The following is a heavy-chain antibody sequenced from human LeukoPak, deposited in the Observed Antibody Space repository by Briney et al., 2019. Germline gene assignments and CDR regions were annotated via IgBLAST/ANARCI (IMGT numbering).Heavy chain of an antibody. J-gene: IGHJ4*02. CDR2: ISGGTGTP. CDR1: GFTFSNYA. V-gene: IGHV3-23*01. D-gene: IGHD4-17*01. CDR3: AKRRTTVITMDYFDY. Sequence: GGSLRLSCAASGFTFSNYAMSWVRQAPGKGLEWVSGISGGTGTPFYADSVKGRFTISRDNSKNTLYLQMSSLRGEDTAVYFCAKRRTTVITMDYFDYWGQGTLVTVSS.